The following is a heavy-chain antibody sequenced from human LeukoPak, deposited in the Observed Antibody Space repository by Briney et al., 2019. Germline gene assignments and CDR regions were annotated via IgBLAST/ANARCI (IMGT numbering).Heavy chain of an antibody. Sequence: SVKVSCKASGGTFSSYAISWVRQAPGQGLEWMGGITPIFGTANYAQKFQGRVTITADKSTSTAYMELSSLRSEDTAVYYCARAAYYPSTPYYYYYMDVWGKGTTVTVSS. V-gene: IGHV1-69*06. CDR3: ARAAYYPSTPYYYYYMDV. CDR2: ITPIFGTA. D-gene: IGHD3-10*01. J-gene: IGHJ6*03. CDR1: GGTFSSYA.